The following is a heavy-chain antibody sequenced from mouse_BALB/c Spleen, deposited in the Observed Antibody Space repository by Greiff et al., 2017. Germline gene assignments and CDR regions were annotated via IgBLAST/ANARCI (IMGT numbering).Heavy chain of an antibody. J-gene: IGHJ3*01. V-gene: IGHV1-87*01. Sequence: VQLQQSGAELARPGASVKLSCKASGYTFTSYSMQWVKQRPGQGLEWIGAIYPGDGDTRYTQKFKGKATLTADKSSSTAYMQLSSLASEDSAVYYCAGGPYYYGTGADWGQGTLVTVSA. D-gene: IGHD1-1*01. CDR2: IYPGDGDT. CDR3: AGGPYYYGTGAD. CDR1: GYTFTSYS.